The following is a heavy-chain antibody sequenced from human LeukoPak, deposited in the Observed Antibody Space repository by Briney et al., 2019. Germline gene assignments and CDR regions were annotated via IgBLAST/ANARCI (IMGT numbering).Heavy chain of an antibody. D-gene: IGHD4-17*01. J-gene: IGHJ4*02. Sequence: GGSLRLSCAASGFTFSSYAMHWVPQAPGKGLEGVAVISYDGSNKYYADSVKGRFTISRDNSKNTLYLQMNSLRAEDTAVYYCARDGPLPDYGDYVGYFDYWGQGTLVTVSS. V-gene: IGHV3-30-3*01. CDR1: GFTFSSYA. CDR2: ISYDGSNK. CDR3: ARDGPLPDYGDYVGYFDY.